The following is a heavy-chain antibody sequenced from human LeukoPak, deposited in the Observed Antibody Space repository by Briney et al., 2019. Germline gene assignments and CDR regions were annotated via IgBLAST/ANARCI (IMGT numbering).Heavy chain of an antibody. CDR1: VGTFNSYA. Sequence: SVNVSCKPSVGTFNSYAISWVRQAPGQGLAWMGRIIPIFGTANYAQKFQGRVTITADKSTSTAYMELSSLRSEDTAVYYCARGDGSGSYWGLAGYWGQGTLVTVSS. V-gene: IGHV1-69*06. CDR3: ARGDGSGSYWGLAGY. D-gene: IGHD3-10*01. J-gene: IGHJ4*02. CDR2: IIPIFGTA.